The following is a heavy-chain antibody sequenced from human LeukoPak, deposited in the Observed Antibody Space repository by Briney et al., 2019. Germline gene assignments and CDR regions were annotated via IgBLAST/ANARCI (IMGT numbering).Heavy chain of an antibody. D-gene: IGHD4/OR15-4a*01. CDR3: ASSSMPTIDY. CDR1: GYTFTSYG. J-gene: IGHJ4*02. CDR2: INPNSGGT. Sequence: GASVKVSCKASGYTFTSYGISWVRQAPGQGLEWMGWINPNSGGTNYAQKFQGRVTMTRDTSISTAYMELSRLRSDDTAVYYCASSSMPTIDYWGQGTLVTVSS. V-gene: IGHV1-2*02.